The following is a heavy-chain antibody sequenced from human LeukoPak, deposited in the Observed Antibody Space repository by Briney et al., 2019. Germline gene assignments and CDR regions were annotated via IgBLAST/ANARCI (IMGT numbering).Heavy chain of an antibody. CDR1: GGSISSYY. J-gene: IGHJ6*03. V-gene: IGHV4-34*01. CDR2: IYNSGST. CDR3: ARGGTMIEGYYYMDV. D-gene: IGHD3-22*01. Sequence: SETLSLTCTVSGGSISSYYWSWIRQPPGKGLEWIGEIYNSGSTKYNPSLKSRVTISVDTSKNQFSLKLSSVTAADTAVYYCARGGTMIEGYYYMDVWGKGTTVTVSS.